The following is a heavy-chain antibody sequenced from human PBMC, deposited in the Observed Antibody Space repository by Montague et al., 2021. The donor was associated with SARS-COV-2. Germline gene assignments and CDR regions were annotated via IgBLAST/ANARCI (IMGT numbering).Heavy chain of an antibody. V-gene: IGHV4-39*01. CDR2: IYYSGTT. CDR1: GGSITRNYY. CDR3: ARPLVRGVPKAFDI. Sequence: SETLSLTCTVSGGSITRNYYWGWIRQPPGKGLEWVGNIYYSGTTLINPSLESRVTISVDASKNQFSLHLTSVTAADAAVYYCARPLVRGVPKAFDIWGQGALVIVSS. J-gene: IGHJ3*02. D-gene: IGHD3-10*01.